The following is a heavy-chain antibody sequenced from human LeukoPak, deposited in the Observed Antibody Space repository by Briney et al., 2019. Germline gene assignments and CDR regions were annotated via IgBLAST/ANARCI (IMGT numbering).Heavy chain of an antibody. CDR2: ISSSSSHI. J-gene: IGHJ4*02. D-gene: IGHD3-22*01. CDR1: GFTFSSYS. Sequence: PGGSLRLSCAASGFTFSSYSMNWVRQAPGKGLEWVSSISSSSSHIYYADSVKGRFTISRDNAKNSLYLQMNSLRAEDTAVYYCARDPDYYDSSGYSEDWGQGTLVTVSS. CDR3: ARDPDYYDSSGYSED. V-gene: IGHV3-21*01.